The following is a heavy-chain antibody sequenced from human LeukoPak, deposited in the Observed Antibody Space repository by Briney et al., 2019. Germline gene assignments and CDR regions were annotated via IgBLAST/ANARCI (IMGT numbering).Heavy chain of an antibody. CDR1: GYTFTGYY. D-gene: IGHD2-15*01. J-gene: IGHJ3*02. CDR2: ITPNSGGT. Sequence: ASVKVSCKASGYTFTGYYMPWVRQAPGQGLEWMGWITPNSGGTNYAQKFQGRVTMTRDTSISTAYMELSRLRSDDTAVYYCARDPRYCSGGSCFAFDIWGQGTMVTVSS. CDR3: ARDPRYCSGGSCFAFDI. V-gene: IGHV1-2*02.